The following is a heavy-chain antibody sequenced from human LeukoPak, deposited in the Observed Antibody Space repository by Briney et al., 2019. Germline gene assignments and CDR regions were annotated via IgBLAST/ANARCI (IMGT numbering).Heavy chain of an antibody. J-gene: IGHJ5*02. Sequence: SETLSLTCTVSGGSISSGDYYWSWIRQPPGKGLEWIGYIYYSGSTYYNPSLKGRVTISVDTSKNQFSLKLSSVTAADTAVYYCAREDGYDVHWFDPWGQGTLVTVSS. CDR1: GGSISSGDYY. CDR3: AREDGYDVHWFDP. D-gene: IGHD5-12*01. V-gene: IGHV4-30-4*01. CDR2: IYYSGST.